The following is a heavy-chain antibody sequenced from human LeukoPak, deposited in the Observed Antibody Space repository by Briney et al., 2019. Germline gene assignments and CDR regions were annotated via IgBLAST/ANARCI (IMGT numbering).Heavy chain of an antibody. CDR3: ARAYCGGDCPPGY. Sequence: SVKVSCKASGGTFSSYTFSWVRQAPGQGLEWMGRIVPMFGTANYAQNFQGRVTITADESTSTVYMELSSLRSEDTSVYSCARAYCGGDCPPGYWGQGTLVTVSS. V-gene: IGHV1-69*13. CDR2: IVPMFGTA. CDR1: GGTFSSYT. J-gene: IGHJ4*02. D-gene: IGHD2-21*02.